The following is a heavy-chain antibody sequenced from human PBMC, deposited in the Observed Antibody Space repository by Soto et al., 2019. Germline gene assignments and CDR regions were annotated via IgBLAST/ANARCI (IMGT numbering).Heavy chain of an antibody. Sequence: PSETLSLTCTVSGASMSSGDYYWSWIRQPPAKGLECIGYISYTGSTYYNPSLKSRVTMPVDTFKNQFSLELSSVTAADTAVYYCARALYDSSDFFFDSWGQGTLVTVSS. V-gene: IGHV4-30-4*01. D-gene: IGHD4-17*01. CDR3: ARALYDSSDFFFDS. J-gene: IGHJ4*02. CDR1: GASMSSGDYY. CDR2: ISYTGST.